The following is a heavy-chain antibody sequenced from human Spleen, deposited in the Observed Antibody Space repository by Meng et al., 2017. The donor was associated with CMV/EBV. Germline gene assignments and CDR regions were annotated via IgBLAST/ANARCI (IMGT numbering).Heavy chain of an antibody. CDR1: ASPFTFCC. Sequence: SASPFTFCCFHCVRQAPGAGLGWMWLVDPEAGKAIYSEKFQGRVTITAATSSDTTYTELRSLRSEDKAISFCARIPGVSASAGDDNWGQGTLVTVSS. CDR2: VDPEAGKA. D-gene: IGHD2-2*01. J-gene: IGHJ4*02. V-gene: IGHV1-69-2*01. CDR3: ARIPGVSASAGDDN.